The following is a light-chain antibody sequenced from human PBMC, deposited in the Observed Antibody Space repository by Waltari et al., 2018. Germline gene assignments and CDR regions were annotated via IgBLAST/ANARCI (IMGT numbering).Light chain of an antibody. CDR1: QSGLSSSNNKNY. Sequence: DIVMTQSPDSLAVSLGERATINCKSSQSGLSSSNNKNYLAWYQHKPGQPPKLLISWSSSRESGVPDRFSGSGSGTDFTLTISSLQAEDVAVYYCQPHYGSPLTFGGGTKVEIK. J-gene: IGKJ4*01. CDR2: WSS. V-gene: IGKV4-1*01. CDR3: QPHYGSPLT.